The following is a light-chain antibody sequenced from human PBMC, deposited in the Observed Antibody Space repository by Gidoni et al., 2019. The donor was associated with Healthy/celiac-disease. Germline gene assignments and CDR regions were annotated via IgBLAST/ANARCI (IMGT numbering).Light chain of an antibody. CDR1: QSISSY. CDR3: QQSYSTPPWT. J-gene: IGKJ1*01. CDR2: AAS. Sequence: DIQMTQPPSSLPASVGDRVTITCRASQSISSYLNWYQQKPGKAPKLLIYAASSLQSGVPSRFSGSGSGTDFTLTISSLQPEDFATYYCQQSYSTPPWTFXQXTKVEIK. V-gene: IGKV1-39*01.